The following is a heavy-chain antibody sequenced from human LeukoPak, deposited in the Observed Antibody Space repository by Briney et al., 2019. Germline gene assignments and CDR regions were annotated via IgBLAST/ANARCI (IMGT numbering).Heavy chain of an antibody. CDR3: AACTVAAQVFDY. CDR2: INPNSGGT. Sequence: ASVKVSCKASGYNFVGYYMHWVRQAPGQGLEWMGWINPNSGGTNYAQKFQGWVTMTRDTSISTAYMELSRLRSDDTAVYYCAACTVAAQVFDYWGQGTLVTVSS. D-gene: IGHD4-23*01. V-gene: IGHV1-2*04. CDR1: GYNFVGYY. J-gene: IGHJ4*02.